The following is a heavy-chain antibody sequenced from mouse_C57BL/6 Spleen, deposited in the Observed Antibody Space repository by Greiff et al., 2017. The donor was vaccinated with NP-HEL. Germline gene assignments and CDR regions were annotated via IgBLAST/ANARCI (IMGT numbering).Heavy chain of an antibody. D-gene: IGHD1-1*01. J-gene: IGHJ4*01. V-gene: IGHV1-54*01. CDR3: ARVGGSTPYYAMDY. CDR2: INPGSGGT. CDR1: GYAFTNYL. Sequence: QVQLQQSGAELVRPGTSVKVSCKASGYAFTNYLIEWVKQRPGQGLEWIGVINPGSGGTNYNEKFKGKATLTADKSSSTAYMQLSSLTSEDSAVXFCARVGGSTPYYAMDYWGQGTSVTVSS.